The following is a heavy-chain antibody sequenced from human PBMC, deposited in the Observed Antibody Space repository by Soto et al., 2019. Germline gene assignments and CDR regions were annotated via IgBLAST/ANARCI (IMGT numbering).Heavy chain of an antibody. CDR1: GGSFSPYF. CDR2: VRHTGST. J-gene: IGHJ5*02. V-gene: IGHV4-34*01. D-gene: IGHD6-13*01. CDR3: ARGRRAAGSQNWFDP. Sequence: SETLSLTCAVYGGSFSPYFWTWIRQPPGKGLEWIGEVRHTGSTNYNPSLKSRVTISVDASKNQSSLNLTSVTAADTAVYFCARGRRAAGSQNWFDPWGQGTPVTV.